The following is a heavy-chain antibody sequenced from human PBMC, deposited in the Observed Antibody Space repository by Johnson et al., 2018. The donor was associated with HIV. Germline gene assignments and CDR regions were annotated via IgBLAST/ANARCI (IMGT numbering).Heavy chain of an antibody. J-gene: IGHJ3*01. CDR3: TRDRDGVGVS. CDR1: AFAFSDSA. CDR2: IRSKGNNYAT. D-gene: IGHD3-10*01. Sequence: MQLVESGGDLVQPGGSLKLSCAASAFAFSDSAIHWVRQASGKGLEWVGRIRSKGNNYATAYAASVKGRFTISRDDSQNTAYLQMNRLKTEDTAVYYCTRDRDGVGVSWGQGTMVTVSS. V-gene: IGHV3-73*01.